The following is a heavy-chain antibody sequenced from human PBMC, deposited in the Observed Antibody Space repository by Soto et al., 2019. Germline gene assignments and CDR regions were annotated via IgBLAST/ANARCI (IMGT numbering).Heavy chain of an antibody. J-gene: IGHJ6*02. D-gene: IGHD6-6*01. V-gene: IGHV4-31*03. CDR1: GGSISSGVYS. CDR2: NYYSGIT. CDR3: ARVSSIAGLYYGMDV. Sequence: PSETLSLTCTVSGGSISSGVYSWTWFRKNPGKGLEWIGYNYYSGITYYNPSLKSRVTISLDTSKNPFSLKLSSVTAADTAVYYCARVSSIAGLYYGMDVWGQGTTVTVSS.